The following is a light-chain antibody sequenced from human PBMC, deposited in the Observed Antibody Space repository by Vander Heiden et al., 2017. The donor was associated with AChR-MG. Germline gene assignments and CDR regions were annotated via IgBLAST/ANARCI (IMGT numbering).Light chain of an antibody. J-gene: IGKJ3*01. Sequence: DIVMTPSPDSLAVSLGERAPIHCKSSPSVLYNSNNKNYLAWYQQKPGQPPKLLIYWASTRESGVPDRFSGSGSGTDFTLTISSLQAEDVAVYYCQQYDSTPKTFGHGTKVDIK. CDR1: PSVLYNSNNKNY. CDR2: WAS. V-gene: IGKV4-1*01. CDR3: QQYDSTPKT.